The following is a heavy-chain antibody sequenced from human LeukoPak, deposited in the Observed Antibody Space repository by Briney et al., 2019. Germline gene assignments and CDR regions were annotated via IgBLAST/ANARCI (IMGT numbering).Heavy chain of an antibody. D-gene: IGHD2-15*01. CDR2: INPSGGST. CDR3: ARDQTRGRGGGRYYYGMDV. V-gene: IGHV1-46*01. Sequence: ASVKVSCKASGYTFTSYYMHWVRQAPGQGLEWMGIINPSGGSTSNAQKFQGRVTMTRDTSTSTVYMELSSLRSEDTAVYYCARDQTRGRGGGRYYYGMDVWGQGTTVTVSS. J-gene: IGHJ6*02. CDR1: GYTFTSYY.